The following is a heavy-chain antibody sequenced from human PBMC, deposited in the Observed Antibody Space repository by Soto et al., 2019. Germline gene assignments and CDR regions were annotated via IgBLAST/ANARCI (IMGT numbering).Heavy chain of an antibody. J-gene: IGHJ6*03. CDR2: ISWNSGSI. D-gene: IGHD6-19*01. CDR1: GFTFDDYA. Sequence: EVQLVESGGGLVQPGRSLRLSCAASGFTFDDYAMHWDRQAPGKGLEWVSGISWNSGSIGYADSVKGRFTISRDNAKNSLYLQMNSLRAEDTALYYCAKSVVAVAGTRYYYMDVWGKGTTVTVSS. CDR3: AKSVVAVAGTRYYYMDV. V-gene: IGHV3-9*01.